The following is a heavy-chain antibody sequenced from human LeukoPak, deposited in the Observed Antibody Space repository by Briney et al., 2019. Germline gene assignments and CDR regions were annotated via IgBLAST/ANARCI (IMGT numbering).Heavy chain of an antibody. CDR1: GGSINSYY. CDR2: IHSSGST. D-gene: IGHD6-13*01. V-gene: IGHV4-59*01. Sequence: PSETLSLTCTVSGGSINSYYWSWIRQPPGKGLEWLGYIHSSGSTNYNPSLESRVTISVDTSKNQFSLKLSSVTAADTAVYYCARVRLDGSSWQNFDYWGLGTLVTVSS. J-gene: IGHJ4*02. CDR3: ARVRLDGSSWQNFDY.